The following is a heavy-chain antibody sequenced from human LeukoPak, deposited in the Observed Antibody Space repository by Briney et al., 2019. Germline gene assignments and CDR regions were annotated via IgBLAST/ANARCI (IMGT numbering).Heavy chain of an antibody. CDR1: GGSISSGSYY. Sequence: SQTLSLTCTVSGGSISSGSYYWSWIRQPAGKGLEWIGRIYTSGSTNYNPSLKSQVTISVDTSKNQFSLKLSSVTAADTAVYYCAREKLGMVGWYFDLWGRGTLVTVSS. D-gene: IGHD7-27*01. J-gene: IGHJ2*01. CDR2: IYTSGST. V-gene: IGHV4-61*02. CDR3: AREKLGMVGWYFDL.